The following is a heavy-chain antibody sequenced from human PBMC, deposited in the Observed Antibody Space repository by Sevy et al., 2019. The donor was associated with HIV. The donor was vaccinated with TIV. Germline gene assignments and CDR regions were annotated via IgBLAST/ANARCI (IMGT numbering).Heavy chain of an antibody. CDR3: ARDAQRLPLGELSRIPSARGGTDV. D-gene: IGHD3-16*02. J-gene: IGHJ6*02. V-gene: IGHV3-33*07. Sequence: GGSLRLSCTASGFTFLNYGMYWVRQAPGKGLEWVAFVSSDESDKYYVESVKGRFTISRDNSKNTLYLQMNSLRPEDRTVYYCARDAQRLPLGELSRIPSARGGTDVWGQGTAVTVSS. CDR1: GFTFLNYG. CDR2: VSSDESDK.